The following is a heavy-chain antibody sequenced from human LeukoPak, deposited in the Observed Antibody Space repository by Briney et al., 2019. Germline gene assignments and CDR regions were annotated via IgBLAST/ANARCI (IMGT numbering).Heavy chain of an antibody. CDR2: IYYSGST. CDR1: GGSISSSSYY. D-gene: IGHD7-27*01. V-gene: IGHV4-39*01. CDR3: ATANWGDPDY. Sequence: SETLSLTCTVSGGSISSSSYYWGWIRQPPGKGLEWIGSIYYSGSTYYNPSLKSRVTISVGTSKNQFSLKLSSVTAADTAVYYCATANWGDPDYWGQGTLVTVSS. J-gene: IGHJ4*02.